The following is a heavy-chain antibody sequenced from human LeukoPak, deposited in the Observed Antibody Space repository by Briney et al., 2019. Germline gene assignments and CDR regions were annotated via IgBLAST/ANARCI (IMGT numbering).Heavy chain of an antibody. D-gene: IGHD6-13*01. V-gene: IGHV1-2*02. Sequence: ASVKVSCKASGYTFTDYYIHWVRQAPGQGLEWMGWINPNSGATNYAQKFQGRVTMTRDTSISTAYMELSRLRSDDTAVYYCARVFSSSFNNWFDPWGQGTLVTVSS. CDR2: INPNSGAT. J-gene: IGHJ5*02. CDR3: ARVFSSSFNNWFDP. CDR1: GYTFTDYY.